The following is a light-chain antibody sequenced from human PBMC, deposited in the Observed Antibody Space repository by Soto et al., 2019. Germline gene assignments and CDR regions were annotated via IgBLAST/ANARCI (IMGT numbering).Light chain of an antibody. CDR3: SSFTTTSTLVV. Sequence: QSVLTQPASVSGSPGQSITISCTGTTSDVGNYDYVSWYQQHPGKAPKLIIYDVNNRPSGVSSRFSGSKSDNTASLTISGLQAEDEADYYCSSFTTTSTLVVFGGGTQLTVL. CDR1: TSDVGNYDY. CDR2: DVN. V-gene: IGLV2-14*03. J-gene: IGLJ2*01.